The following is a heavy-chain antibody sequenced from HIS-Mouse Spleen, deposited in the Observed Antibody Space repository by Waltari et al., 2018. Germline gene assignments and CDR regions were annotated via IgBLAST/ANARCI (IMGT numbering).Heavy chain of an antibody. CDR3: ARRLLTGDAFDI. V-gene: IGHV3-21*01. CDR2: ISSSSSYI. Sequence: EVQLVQSGGGLVKPGRYLILSCAASGFTLSRYSMNWVRQGPGKGLEWVSSISSSSSYIYYADSVKGRFTISRDNAKNSLYLQMNSLRAEDTAVYYCARRLLTGDAFDIWGQGTMVTVSS. J-gene: IGHJ3*02. CDR1: GFTLSRYS. D-gene: IGHD7-27*01.